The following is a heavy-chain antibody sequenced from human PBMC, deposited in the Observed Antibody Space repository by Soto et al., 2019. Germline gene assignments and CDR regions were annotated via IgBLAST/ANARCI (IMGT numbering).Heavy chain of an antibody. Sequence: QEQLVQSGAEVKKPGAPVKVSCKASGYTFSNYNINWVRQASGQGLEWMGWMNPDSGNTGYAEKFQGRVTMTRNRSISTAYMELSGRRSEYTAVYYCAREAASDPSFYHHYMDAWGKGTTVTVSS. V-gene: IGHV1-8*01. J-gene: IGHJ6*03. CDR1: GYTFSNYN. D-gene: IGHD6-25*01. CDR3: AREAASDPSFYHHYMDA. CDR2: MNPDSGNT.